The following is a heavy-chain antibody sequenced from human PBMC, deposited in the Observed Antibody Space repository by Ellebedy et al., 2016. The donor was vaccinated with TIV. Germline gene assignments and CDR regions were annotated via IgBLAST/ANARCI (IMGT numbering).Heavy chain of an antibody. CDR1: GFTFSSYS. D-gene: IGHD6-13*01. J-gene: IGHJ6*02. CDR2: ISSSSSYI. Sequence: GGSLRLSCAASGFTFSSYSMNWVCQAPGKGLEWVSSISSSSSYIYYADSVKGRFTISRDNAKNALYLQMNSLRAEDTAVYYCAREGEQQLVFYYYYGMDVWGQGTTVTVSS. V-gene: IGHV3-21*01. CDR3: AREGEQQLVFYYYYGMDV.